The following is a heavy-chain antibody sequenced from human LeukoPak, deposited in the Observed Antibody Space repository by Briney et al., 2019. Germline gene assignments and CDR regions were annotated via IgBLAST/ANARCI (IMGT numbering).Heavy chain of an antibody. CDR3: ARVEGIIDY. V-gene: IGHV3-48*03. J-gene: IGHJ4*02. CDR1: GFTFSSYE. D-gene: IGHD3-16*02. Sequence: LAGGSLRLSCAASGFTFSSYEMNWVRQAPGKGLEWVSYISYSGSNMYYADSVKGRFTISRDNTKNSLYLQMNSLRAEDTAVYYCARVEGIIDYWGQGTLVTVSS. CDR2: ISYSGSNM.